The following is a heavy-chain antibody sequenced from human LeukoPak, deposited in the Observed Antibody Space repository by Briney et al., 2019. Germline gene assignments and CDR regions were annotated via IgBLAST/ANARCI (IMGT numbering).Heavy chain of an antibody. Sequence: GGSLRLSCAASGFIFSSNYMTWVRQAPGKGLEWVSVIFSGGSTYYADSVKGRVTISRDNSKNTLYLQMNNLRGEDTAVYYCAREGPTRSDFDYWGQGTLVTVSS. D-gene: IGHD1-26*01. CDR2: IFSGGST. CDR3: AREGPTRSDFDY. V-gene: IGHV3-53*01. J-gene: IGHJ4*02. CDR1: GFIFSSNY.